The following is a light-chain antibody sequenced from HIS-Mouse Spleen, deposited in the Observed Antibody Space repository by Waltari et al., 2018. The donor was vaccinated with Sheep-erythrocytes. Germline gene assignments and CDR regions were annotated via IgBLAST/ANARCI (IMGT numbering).Light chain of an antibody. J-gene: IGLJ1*01. V-gene: IGLV2-11*01. CDR1: SSDVGGYNY. CDR2: DVS. CDR3: CSYAGSYNHV. Sequence: QSALTQPRSVSGSPGQSVTFSCTGTSSDVGGYNYVSWYQQHPGKAPKLMIYDVSKRPSGVPDRFSGSKSGNTASLTISGLQAEDEADYYCCSYAGSYNHVFATVTKVTVL.